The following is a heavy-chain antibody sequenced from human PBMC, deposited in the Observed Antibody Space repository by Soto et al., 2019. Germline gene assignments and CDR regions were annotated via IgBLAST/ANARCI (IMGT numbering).Heavy chain of an antibody. CDR2: IYYSGST. CDR1: CGSISSGDYY. D-gene: IGHD3-3*01. V-gene: IGHV4-30-4*01. J-gene: IGHJ6*02. CDR3: ARDVLRFLEWNRYYYYGMGV. Sequence: SETLSLTCTVSCGSISSGDYYWGWIRQPPGKGLEWIGYIYYSGSTYYNPSLKSRVTISVDTSKNQFSLKLSSVTAADTAVYYCARDVLRFLEWNRYYYYGMGVWGQGTTVTVSS.